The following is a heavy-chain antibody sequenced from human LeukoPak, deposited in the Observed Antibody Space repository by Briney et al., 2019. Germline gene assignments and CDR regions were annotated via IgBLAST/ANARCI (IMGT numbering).Heavy chain of an antibody. CDR3: AKDPRFLEWLLPYFDY. V-gene: IGHV3-23*01. Sequence: GGSLRLSCAASGFTFSSYAMSWVRQAPGKGLEWVSAISGSGGSTYYADSVKGRFTISRDNSKNTLHLQMNSLRAEDTAVYYCAKDPRFLEWLLPYFDYWGQGTLVTVSS. CDR2: ISGSGGST. D-gene: IGHD3-3*01. J-gene: IGHJ4*02. CDR1: GFTFSSYA.